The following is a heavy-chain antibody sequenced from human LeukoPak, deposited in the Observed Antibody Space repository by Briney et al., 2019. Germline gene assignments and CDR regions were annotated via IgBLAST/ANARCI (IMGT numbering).Heavy chain of an antibody. CDR1: GFTFSSYW. D-gene: IGHD3-22*01. Sequence: GGSLRLSCAASGFTFSSYWMSWVRQAPGKGLEWVANIKQDGSEKYYVDSVKGRFTISRDNAKNSLYLQMNSLRAEDTAVYYCAKDRDSYDSSGYYYESAEYFQHWGQGTLVTVSS. CDR2: IKQDGSEK. CDR3: AKDRDSYDSSGYYYESAEYFQH. J-gene: IGHJ1*01. V-gene: IGHV3-7*03.